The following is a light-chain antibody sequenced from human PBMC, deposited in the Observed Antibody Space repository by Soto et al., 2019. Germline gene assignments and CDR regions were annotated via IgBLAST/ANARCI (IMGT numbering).Light chain of an antibody. CDR2: DAS. J-gene: IGKJ1*01. CDR3: QQSDSMPWT. CDR1: QSVSSY. V-gene: IGKV3-11*01. Sequence: EIVLTQSPATLSLSPGERATLSCRASQSVSSYLAWYQQKPGQAPRLLIYDASNRATGIPARFSGSGSGTDFTLTISSLEPEDFAVYYCQQSDSMPWTFGQGTKVEIK.